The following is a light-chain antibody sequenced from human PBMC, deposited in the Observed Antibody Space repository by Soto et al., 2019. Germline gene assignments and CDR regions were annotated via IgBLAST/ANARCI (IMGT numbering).Light chain of an antibody. CDR2: EGS. J-gene: IGLJ1*01. V-gene: IGLV2-23*01. CDR3: CSYAGSYV. Sequence: QSVLTQPASVSGSPGQSITISCTGTSSDVGSYNLVSWYQQHPGKAPKLMIYEGSKRPSGVSNRFSGSKSGNTASLTISGLHAEDDADYYCCSYAGSYVFGTGTKVTFL. CDR1: SSDVGSYNL.